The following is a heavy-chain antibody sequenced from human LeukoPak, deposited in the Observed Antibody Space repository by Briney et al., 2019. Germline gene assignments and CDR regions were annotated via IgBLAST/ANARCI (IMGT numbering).Heavy chain of an antibody. CDR2: ISASVGTT. Sequence: GGSLRLSCAASGFTFSSYAMTWVRQAPGKGLEWVSTISASVGTTYYADSVKGRFTISRDNSKNTVYLQMNSLRAEDTAVYFCARDLGTNDAFDIWGQGTMLTVSS. CDR3: ARDLGTNDAFDI. J-gene: IGHJ3*02. CDR1: GFTFSSYA. D-gene: IGHD7-27*01. V-gene: IGHV3-23*01.